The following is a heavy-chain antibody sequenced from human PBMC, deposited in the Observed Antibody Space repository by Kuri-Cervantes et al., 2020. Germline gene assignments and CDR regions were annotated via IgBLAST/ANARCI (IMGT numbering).Heavy chain of an antibody. CDR3: AKVRANKPNLNDAFDI. Sequence: GESLKISCGASGFTFSRHWMNWVRQAPGKGLVWVANLKEAGGEKYYVESLEGRFTISRDHAKTSLYLQMNSLRAEDTALYYCAKVRANKPNLNDAFDIWGQGTMVTVSS. CDR2: LKEAGGEK. J-gene: IGHJ3*02. V-gene: IGHV3-7*03. D-gene: IGHD1-14*01. CDR1: GFTFSRHW.